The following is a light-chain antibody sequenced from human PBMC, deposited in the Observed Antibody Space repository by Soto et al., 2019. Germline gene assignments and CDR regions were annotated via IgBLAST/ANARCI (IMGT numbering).Light chain of an antibody. CDR3: QQYGSSPRFT. V-gene: IGKV3-20*01. CDR1: QSVSSSY. J-gene: IGKJ3*01. Sequence: EIVLTQSPGTLSLSPGQRATLSCRASQSVSSSYLAWYQQKPGQAPRLLIKGASSRATGIPDWFSGSGSGTDFTLTISSLEPEDFAVYFCQQYGSSPRFTFGPGTKVELK. CDR2: GAS.